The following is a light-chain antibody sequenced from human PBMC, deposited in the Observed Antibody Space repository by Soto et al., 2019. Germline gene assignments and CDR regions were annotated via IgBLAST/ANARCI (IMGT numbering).Light chain of an antibody. CDR2: YND. CDR3: ATWDDRLTAWV. CDR1: NSNIGEASG. V-gene: IGLV1-40*01. Sequence: QSVLTQPPSVSGAPGQRVTISCTGSNSNIGEASGVHWYQQVPGTAPKLLMYYNDMLPSGVSDRFSGSKSGTSASLAISGLQSEDEGDYYCATWDDRLTAWVFGGGTKLTVL. J-gene: IGLJ3*02.